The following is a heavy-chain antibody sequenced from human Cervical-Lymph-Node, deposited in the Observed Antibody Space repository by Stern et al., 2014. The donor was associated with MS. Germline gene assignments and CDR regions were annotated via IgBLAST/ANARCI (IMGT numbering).Heavy chain of an antibody. CDR1: GGTFVSHS. J-gene: IGHJ6*02. CDR2: IIPLFETQ. Sequence: VQLVESGAEVKKPGSSVKVSCKVSGGTFVSHSISWVRQAPGQGLEWMGGIIPLFETQHFARRFQGRVTITTDDATNTAYMELSFLRYEDTGVYYCARGPVSAVSGMDVWGQGTMVTVSS. CDR3: ARGPVSAVSGMDV. D-gene: IGHD6-19*01. V-gene: IGHV1-69*01.